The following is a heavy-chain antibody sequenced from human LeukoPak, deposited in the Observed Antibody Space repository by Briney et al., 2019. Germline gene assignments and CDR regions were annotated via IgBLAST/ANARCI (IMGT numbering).Heavy chain of an antibody. CDR1: GFTFSSYG. CDR2: VSYVGSNK. J-gene: IGHJ3*02. V-gene: IGHV3-30*03. D-gene: IGHD6-13*01. CDR3: AIVAAADAFDI. Sequence: PGGPLRLSCAASGFTFSSYGMHWVRQAPGKGRNGVAVVSYVGSNKYYADSVKGRFTISRDNPKNPLYQQMNSLRPEHTAVYYCAIVAAADAFDIWGQGTMVTVSS.